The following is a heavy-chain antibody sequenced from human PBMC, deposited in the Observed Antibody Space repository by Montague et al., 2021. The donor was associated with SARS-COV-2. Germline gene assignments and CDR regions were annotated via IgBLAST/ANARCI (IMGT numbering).Heavy chain of an antibody. J-gene: IGHJ4*02. CDR2: IYQGAST. V-gene: IGHV4-4*02. CDR3: VRAGGFHNRPPV. D-gene: IGHD4-23*01. CDR1: GDSIATTDW. Sequence: SETLSLTCGVSGDSIATTDWWSWVRQPPGKGLEWIGEIYQGASTNYNPSLKSRVTMSVDRSKNQVSLELYSVTAADTALYYCVRAGGFHNRPPVWGQGALVIVSS.